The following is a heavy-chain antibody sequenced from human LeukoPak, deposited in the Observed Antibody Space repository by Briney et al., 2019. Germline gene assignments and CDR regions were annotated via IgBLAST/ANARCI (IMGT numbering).Heavy chain of an antibody. D-gene: IGHD3-10*01. CDR2: IRFDGSNK. CDR3: AKDGTRGIRFGKIPHYFDY. V-gene: IGHV3-30*02. CDR1: GFTFSSFG. Sequence: GGSLRLSCGASGFTFSSFGMHWVRQAPGKGLEWVAFIRFDGSNKYYADSVKGRFTISRDNSKNTLFLQVNSLRAEDTAVYYCAKDGTRGIRFGKIPHYFDYWGQGTLVTVSS. J-gene: IGHJ4*02.